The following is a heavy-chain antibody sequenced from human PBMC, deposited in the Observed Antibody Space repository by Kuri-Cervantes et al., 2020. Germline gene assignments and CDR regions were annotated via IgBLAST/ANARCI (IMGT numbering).Heavy chain of an antibody. V-gene: IGHV4-38-2*01. CDR1: DYSISSGYY. Sequence: SETLSLTCVVSDYSISSGYYWGWIRQPPGKGLEWIGSIYHSGNTYYNPSLKSRVTISVDTSKNQFSLKLSSAAAADTAVYYCARLNYDYVWGSYRQPNWFDPWGQGTLVTVSS. J-gene: IGHJ5*02. D-gene: IGHD3-16*02. CDR2: IYHSGNT. CDR3: ARLNYDYVWGSYRQPNWFDP.